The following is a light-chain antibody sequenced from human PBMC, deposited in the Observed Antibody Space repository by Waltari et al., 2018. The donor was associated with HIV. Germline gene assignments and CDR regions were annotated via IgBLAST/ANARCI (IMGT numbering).Light chain of an antibody. CDR1: SSDVGGYKY. Sequence: TGTSSDVGGYKYVSWYQQYPGKAPKLIIYDVTNRPSGVSNRFSGSKSGNTASLTISGLQAEDEADYYCCSYTSSITGRVFGTGTKVTVL. V-gene: IGLV2-14*03. CDR2: DVT. CDR3: CSYTSSITGRV. J-gene: IGLJ1*01.